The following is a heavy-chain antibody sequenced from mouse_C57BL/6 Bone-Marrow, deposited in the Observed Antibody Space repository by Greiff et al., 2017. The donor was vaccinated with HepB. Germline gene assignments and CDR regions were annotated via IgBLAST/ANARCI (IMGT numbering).Heavy chain of an antibody. CDR1: GFSFNTYA. J-gene: IGHJ1*03. CDR3: VRGGVFATVVATGWYFDV. V-gene: IGHV10-1*01. Sequence: VQVVESGGGLVPPKGSLKLSCAASGFSFNTYAMNWVRQAPGKGVEWVARIRSKSNNYATYYADSVKDRFTISRDDSESMLYLQINNLKTEDNAMYDCVRGGVFATVVATGWYFDVWGTGTTFTVSS. D-gene: IGHD1-1*01. CDR2: IRSKSNNYAT.